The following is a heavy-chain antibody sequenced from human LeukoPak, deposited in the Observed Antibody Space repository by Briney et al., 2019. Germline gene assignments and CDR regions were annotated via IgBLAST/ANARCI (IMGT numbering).Heavy chain of an antibody. CDR2: ISSSGSTI. D-gene: IGHD2-2*02. J-gene: IGHJ4*02. Sequence: PGGSLRLSCAASGFTFSDYYMSWIRQAPGKGLEWVSYISSSGSTIYYADSVKGRFTISRDNAKNSLYLQMNSLRAEGRAVYYCARDHSFVVPAAIGYWGQGTLVTVSS. CDR3: ARDHSFVVPAAIGY. V-gene: IGHV3-11*04. CDR1: GFTFSDYY.